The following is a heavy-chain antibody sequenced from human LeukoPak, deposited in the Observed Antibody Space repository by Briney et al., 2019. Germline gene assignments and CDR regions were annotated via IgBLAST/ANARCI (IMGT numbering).Heavy chain of an antibody. CDR2: ISGSGGST. Sequence: PGGSLRLSCAASGFTFSSYAMSWVRQAPGKGLEWVSAISGSGGSTYYADSVKGRFTISRDNSKNTLYLQMNSLRAEDTAVYYCAGRLWFGELFIYYYGMDVWGQGTTVTVSS. V-gene: IGHV3-23*01. J-gene: IGHJ6*02. CDR3: AGRLWFGELFIYYYGMDV. D-gene: IGHD3-10*01. CDR1: GFTFSSYA.